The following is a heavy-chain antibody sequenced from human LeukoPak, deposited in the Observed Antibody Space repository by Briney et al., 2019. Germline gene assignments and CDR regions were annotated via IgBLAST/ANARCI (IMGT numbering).Heavy chain of an antibody. Sequence: GGSLRLSCAASGFTFSSYAMSWVRQAPGKGLEWASAIGGSGGSTYYTDSVKGRFTISRDNSKNTLYLQMNSLRAEDTAVYYCAKVTSGYDTRDYWGQGALVTVS. CDR3: AKVTSGYDTRDY. J-gene: IGHJ4*02. V-gene: IGHV3-23*01. CDR1: GFTFSSYA. D-gene: IGHD5-12*01. CDR2: IGGSGGST.